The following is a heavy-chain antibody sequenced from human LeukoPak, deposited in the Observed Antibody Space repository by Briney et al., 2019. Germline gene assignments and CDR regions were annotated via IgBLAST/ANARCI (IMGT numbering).Heavy chain of an antibody. CDR2: ISYSGTT. D-gene: IGHD3-22*01. Sequence: PSETLSLTCTVSNGSISTHFWSWIQQPPGKGLEWIGYISYSGTTHFNPSLKSRVTMSVDTSKKQFSLRLSSVTAADTAVYYCASDMTVDPDTFDTWGLGTMVTVSS. CDR3: ASDMTVDPDTFDT. J-gene: IGHJ3*02. V-gene: IGHV4-59*08. CDR1: NGSISTHF.